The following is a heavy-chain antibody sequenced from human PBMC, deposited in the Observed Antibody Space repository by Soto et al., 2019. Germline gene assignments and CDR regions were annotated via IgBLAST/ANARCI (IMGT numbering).Heavy chain of an antibody. CDR2: VNPILSMS. Sequence: QVQLVQSGAEVKRPGSSVKVSCKASGDTFSFYSINWVRQAPGLGLEWMGRVNPILSMSNYAQRFQGRVTMTADKSTSTAYMELIGLSSEDTAMYYCATSYGSGYRAFDYWGQGALVTVSS. CDR3: ATSYGSGYRAFDY. J-gene: IGHJ4*02. V-gene: IGHV1-69*04. CDR1: GDTFSFYS. D-gene: IGHD3-10*01.